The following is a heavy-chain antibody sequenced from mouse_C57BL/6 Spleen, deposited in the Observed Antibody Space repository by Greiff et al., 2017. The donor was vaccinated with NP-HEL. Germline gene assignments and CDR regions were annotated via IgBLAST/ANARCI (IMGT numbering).Heavy chain of an antibody. Sequence: DVQLVESGGGLVKPGGSLKLSCAASGFTFSDYGMHWVRQAPEKGLEWVAYISSGSSTIYYADTVKGRFTISRDNAKNTLFLQMTSLRSEDTAMYYCATSITTVVATSYYYAMDYWGQGTSVTVSS. J-gene: IGHJ4*01. CDR3: ATSITTVVATSYYYAMDY. CDR1: GFTFSDYG. D-gene: IGHD1-1*01. V-gene: IGHV5-17*01. CDR2: ISSGSSTI.